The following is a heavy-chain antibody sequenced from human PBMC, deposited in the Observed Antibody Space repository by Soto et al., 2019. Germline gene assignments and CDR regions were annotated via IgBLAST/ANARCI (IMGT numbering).Heavy chain of an antibody. Sequence: SLRLSCAASGFTFSSYGMHWVRQAPGKGLEWVAVIWYDGSNKYYADSVKGRFTISRDNSKNTLYLQMNSLRAEDTAVYYCARGGDYYDSSGSRGAPILDYWGQGTLVTVSS. CDR1: GFTFSSYG. J-gene: IGHJ4*02. CDR2: IWYDGSNK. V-gene: IGHV3-33*01. D-gene: IGHD3-22*01. CDR3: ARGGDYYDSSGSRGAPILDY.